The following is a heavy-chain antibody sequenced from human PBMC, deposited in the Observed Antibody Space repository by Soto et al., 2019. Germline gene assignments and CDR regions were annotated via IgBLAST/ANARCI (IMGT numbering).Heavy chain of an antibody. J-gene: IGHJ4*02. CDR1: GGSISSGDNY. CDR3: ARGTYYFDTSGSRHYCFDY. Sequence: SETLSLTCIVSGGSISSGDNYWSWIRQPPGKGLEWIAYIYYTGTTYYSPSLKSRVTMSVDTSKSQFSLKLSSVTAADTAVYYCARGTYYFDTSGSRHYCFDYWGQGTLVTVSS. V-gene: IGHV4-30-4*01. D-gene: IGHD3-22*01. CDR2: IYYTGTT.